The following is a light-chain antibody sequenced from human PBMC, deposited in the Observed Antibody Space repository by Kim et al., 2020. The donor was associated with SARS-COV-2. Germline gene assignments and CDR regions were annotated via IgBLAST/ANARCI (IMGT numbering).Light chain of an antibody. CDR2: AAS. J-gene: IGKJ2*03. CDR1: QNIITS. V-gene: IGKV1-39*01. Sequence: YESVGDTVNITCRASQNIITSVNWYQHKSGKAPKVLIYAASTLQSGVPSRFSATGSRTDFTLTISSLQAEDSATYYCQQSLRLPFSFGQGTKLEI. CDR3: QQSLRLPFS.